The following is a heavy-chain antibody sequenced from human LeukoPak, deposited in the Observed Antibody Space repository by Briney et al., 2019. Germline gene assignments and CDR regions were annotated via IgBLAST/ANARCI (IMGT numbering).Heavy chain of an antibody. CDR2: ISAYNGNT. Sequence: ASVKVSCKASGYTFTSYGISWVRQAPGQGLEWMGWISAYNGNTNYAQKFQGRVTTTRDTSISTAYMELSRLRSDDTAVYYCARESIADYYDSTAFDIWGQGTMVTVSS. V-gene: IGHV1-18*01. D-gene: IGHD3-22*01. CDR1: GYTFTSYG. J-gene: IGHJ3*02. CDR3: ARESIADYYDSTAFDI.